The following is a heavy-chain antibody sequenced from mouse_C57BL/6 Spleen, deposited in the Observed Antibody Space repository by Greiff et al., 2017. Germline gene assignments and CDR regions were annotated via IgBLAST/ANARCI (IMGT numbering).Heavy chain of an antibody. J-gene: IGHJ3*01. CDR2: ISSGGSYT. D-gene: IGHD4-1*02. V-gene: IGHV5-6*01. CDR3: ARQSTGLWFAY. CDR1: GFTFSSYG. Sequence: EVKLVESGGDLVKPGGSLKLSCAASGFTFSSYGMSWVRQTPDKRLEWVATISSGGSYTYYPDSVKGRFTISRDNAKNTLYLQMSSLKSEDTAMYYCARQSTGLWFAYWGQGTLVTVSA.